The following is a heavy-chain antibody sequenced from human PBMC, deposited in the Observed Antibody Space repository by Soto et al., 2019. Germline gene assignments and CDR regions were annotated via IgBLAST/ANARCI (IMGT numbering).Heavy chain of an antibody. V-gene: IGHV3-23*01. CDR1: GFTFSSHV. Sequence: GGSLRLSCAASGFTFSSHVMNWVRQAPGKRLEWVAAISGGGGTTYYGDSVEGRFTMSRDNSKNTLYLQMNSLRAEDTAIYYCARGPRAPPPHDYGMDVWGQGTTVTVSS. CDR2: ISGGGGTT. CDR3: ARGPRAPPPHDYGMDV. J-gene: IGHJ6*02.